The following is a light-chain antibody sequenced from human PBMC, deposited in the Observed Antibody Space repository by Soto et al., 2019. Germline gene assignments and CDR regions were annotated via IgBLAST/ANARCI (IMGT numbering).Light chain of an antibody. J-gene: IGKJ1*01. CDR2: KAS. Sequence: DIPMTQSPSTLSASVGDRVTITCRASQSISSWLAWYQQRPGKAPKLLIHKASSLESGVPSRFSGSASGTEFTLTISSLQPDDFATYYCQQYNSYSWTFGQGTKVEIK. CDR1: QSISSW. CDR3: QQYNSYSWT. V-gene: IGKV1-5*03.